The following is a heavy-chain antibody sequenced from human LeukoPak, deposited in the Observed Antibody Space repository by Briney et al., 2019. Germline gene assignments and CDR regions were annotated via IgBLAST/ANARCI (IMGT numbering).Heavy chain of an antibody. CDR2: ISYDGGNK. J-gene: IGHJ4*02. CDR1: GFTFSSYA. CDR3: ARDSSGWSWGPDY. V-gene: IGHV3-30-3*01. Sequence: GGSLRLSCAASGFTFSSYALHWVRQAPGKGLEWVTVISYDGGNKYYAESVKGRFTISSDNSKNTLYLQMNSLRAEDTAVYYCARDSSGWSWGPDYWDQGTLVTVSS. D-gene: IGHD6-19*01.